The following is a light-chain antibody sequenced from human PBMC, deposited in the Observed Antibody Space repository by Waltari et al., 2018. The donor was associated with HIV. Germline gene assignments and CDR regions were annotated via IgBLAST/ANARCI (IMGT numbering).Light chain of an antibody. CDR2: EDN. CDR1: KLGHKY. J-gene: IGLJ2*01. V-gene: IGLV3-1*01. Sequence: SYEVTQPPSVSVSPGQTASITCSGPKLGHKYTAWYQQKPGQSPVLVIYEDNKRRSGTPERFSGSNSGDTATLTISGTQAMDEADYYCQAWDSSTVVFGGGTRLTVL. CDR3: QAWDSSTVV.